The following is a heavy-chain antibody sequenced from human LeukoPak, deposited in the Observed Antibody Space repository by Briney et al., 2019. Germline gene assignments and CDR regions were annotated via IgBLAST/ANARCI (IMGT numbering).Heavy chain of an antibody. J-gene: IGHJ3*02. V-gene: IGHV1-2*02. Sequence: ASVKVSFKASGYTFTGYYMHWVRQAPGQGLEWMGWINPNSGDTNYAQKFQGRVTMTRDTSISTAYMELSRLRSDDTAVYYCASIVVVTARYAFDIWGQGTMVTVSS. CDR1: GYTFTGYY. D-gene: IGHD2-21*02. CDR3: ASIVVVTARYAFDI. CDR2: INPNSGDT.